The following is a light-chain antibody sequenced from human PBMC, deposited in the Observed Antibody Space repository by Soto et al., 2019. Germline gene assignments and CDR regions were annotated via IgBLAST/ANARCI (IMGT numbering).Light chain of an antibody. CDR2: AAS. V-gene: IGKV1D-12*01. J-gene: IGKJ4*01. CDR3: QEANFFRPI. CDR1: QGIGRW. Sequence: DIQMTQSPSSVSASVGDRVTITCRASQGIGRWLAWYQQKPGKAPMLLIYAASSLQSGVPSRFSGSGSGTGFPFTISTQQAEDFATYHCQEANFFRPIFGGGA.